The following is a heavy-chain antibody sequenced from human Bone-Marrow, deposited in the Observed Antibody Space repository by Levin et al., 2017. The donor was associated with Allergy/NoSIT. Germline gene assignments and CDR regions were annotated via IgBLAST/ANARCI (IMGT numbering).Heavy chain of an antibody. CDR3: ARVSGGSYYVASFDY. J-gene: IGHJ4*02. CDR2: ISDDGSNK. V-gene: IGHV3-30-3*01. CDR1: GFSFSRYP. Sequence: SCAASGFSFSRYPMHWVRQAPGKGLEWVAVISDDGSNKYYGDSVKGRCTISRDNSKNTLYLQMNSLRAEDTAVYYCARVSGGSYYVASFDYWGQGTLVTVSS. D-gene: IGHD1-26*01.